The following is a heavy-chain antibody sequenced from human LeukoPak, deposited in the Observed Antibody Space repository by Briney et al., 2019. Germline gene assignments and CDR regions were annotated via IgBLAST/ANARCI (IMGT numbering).Heavy chain of an antibody. V-gene: IGHV3-30*02. Sequence: GGSLRLSCAASGLSFSSYGMHWVRQAPGKGLEWVAFIRYDGSNKDYADSVKGRFTTSRDNSKNTLYLQIHSLRAEDTALYYCAKDYYDSSGYYPDYWGQGTLVTVSS. D-gene: IGHD3-22*01. J-gene: IGHJ4*02. CDR3: AKDYYDSSGYYPDY. CDR1: GLSFSSYG. CDR2: IRYDGSNK.